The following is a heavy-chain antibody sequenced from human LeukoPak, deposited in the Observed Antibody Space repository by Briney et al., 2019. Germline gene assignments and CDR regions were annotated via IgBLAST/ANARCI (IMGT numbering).Heavy chain of an antibody. Sequence: SETLSLTCTVSGGSVSSGSYYWSWIRQPPGRGLEWIACIYYTGKTNYNPSLKSRVSISVDASKNQFSLRLNSVTAADTAIYYCARAYSSSSATLGYWGQGTLVTVSS. CDR2: IYYTGKT. D-gene: IGHD6-6*01. CDR3: ARAYSSSSATLGY. J-gene: IGHJ4*02. V-gene: IGHV4-61*01. CDR1: GGSVSSGSYY.